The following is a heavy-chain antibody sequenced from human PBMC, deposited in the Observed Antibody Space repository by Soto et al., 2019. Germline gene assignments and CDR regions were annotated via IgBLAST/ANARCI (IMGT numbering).Heavy chain of an antibody. D-gene: IGHD5-18*01. J-gene: IGHJ4*02. CDR3: ARGPGYSHGLFAY. Sequence: SVKVSCKASGGTFSSYTISWVRQAPGQGLEWMGRIIPILGIANYAQKFQGRVTITADKSTSTAYMELSSLRSEDTAVYYCARGPGYSHGLFAYWGQGSLVTVSS. CDR1: GGTFSSYT. V-gene: IGHV1-69*02. CDR2: IIPILGIA.